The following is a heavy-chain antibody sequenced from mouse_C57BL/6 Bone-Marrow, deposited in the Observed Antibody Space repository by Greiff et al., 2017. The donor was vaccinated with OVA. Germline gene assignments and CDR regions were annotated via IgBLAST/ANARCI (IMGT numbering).Heavy chain of an antibody. Sequence: QVQLQQPGTELVKPGASVKLSCKASGYTFTSYWMHWVKQRPGQGLEWIGNINPSNGGTNYNEKFKSKATLTVDKSSSTAYMQLSSLTSEDAAVYYCARSGNRGYSNPGFAYWGQGTLVTVSA. CDR3: ARSGNRGYSNPGFAY. CDR2: INPSNGGT. D-gene: IGHD2-5*01. CDR1: GYTFTSYW. J-gene: IGHJ3*01. V-gene: IGHV1-53*01.